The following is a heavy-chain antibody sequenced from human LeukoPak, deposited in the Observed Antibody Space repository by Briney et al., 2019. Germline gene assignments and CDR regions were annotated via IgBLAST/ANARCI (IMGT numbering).Heavy chain of an antibody. CDR2: ISDSGGRT. CDR1: RFTFSSYA. CDR3: ARGFREYYDSGEDP. V-gene: IGHV3-23*01. J-gene: IGHJ5*02. D-gene: IGHD3-22*01. Sequence: GGSLRLSCAASRFTFSSYAMTWVRQAPGKGLEWVSSISDSGGRTYYADSVKGRFTISRDNSKTMLHLQMNSLKTEDTAVYYCARGFREYYDSGEDPWGQGTPVTVSS.